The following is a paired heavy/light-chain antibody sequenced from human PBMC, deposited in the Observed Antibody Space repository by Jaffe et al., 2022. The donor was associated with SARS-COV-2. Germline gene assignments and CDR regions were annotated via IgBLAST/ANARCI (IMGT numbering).Heavy chain of an antibody. CDR3: ARGTYSGILSALDD. D-gene: IGHD1-26*01. J-gene: IGHJ4*02. Sequence: EVQLLESGGGLVQPGGSLRLSCAASGFTFSYYAMTWVRQAPGKGLEWVSTISGHAESTSYADSAKGRFTISRDNFMNTLYLQMSGLRVEDTAVYYCARGTYSGILSALDDWGQGTRVTVSP. CDR2: ISGHAEST. V-gene: IGHV3-23*01. CDR1: GFTFSYYA.
Light chain of an antibody. Sequence: DIQMTQSPSSLSASVGDRVTITCRASQGINNFLAWFQQKPGKAPKSLIYAVSSLQSGVPSRFSGSGSGTDFTLTISGLQAEDFATYYCQQYHTFPLTFGGGTKVEIK. J-gene: IGKJ4*01. V-gene: IGKV1-16*01. CDR3: QQYHTFPLT. CDR1: QGINNF. CDR2: AVS.